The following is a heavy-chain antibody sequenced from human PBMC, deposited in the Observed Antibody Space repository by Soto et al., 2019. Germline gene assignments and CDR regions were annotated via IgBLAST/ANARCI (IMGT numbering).Heavy chain of an antibody. D-gene: IGHD2-2*02. CDR3: AHTPYTGSSYFFDY. CDR1: GFSLSTSGVG. V-gene: IGHV2-5*02. CDR2: IYWDDDK. J-gene: IGHJ4*02. Sequence: QITLKESGPTLVIRTETLTLTCTFSGFSLSTSGVGVGWVRQPPGKALEWLALIYWDDDKRDSPSLKSRLTITKDTSKSQVVLTMTNMDPVDTATYYCAHTPYTGSSYFFDYWGQGTLVTVSS.